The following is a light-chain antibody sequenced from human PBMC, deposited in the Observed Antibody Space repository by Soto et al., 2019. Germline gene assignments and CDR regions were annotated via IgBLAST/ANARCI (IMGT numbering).Light chain of an antibody. Sequence: DIQLTQSPSFLSASVGDRVTITCRASQPISNYLAWYQQRPGEAPKLLIYSASTLQSGVPSRFSGSGGGSWTEFSLTISALQPEDFATYYCQQSYRTPHTFGQGTKLETK. CDR2: SAS. CDR3: QQSYRTPHT. V-gene: IGKV1-9*01. J-gene: IGKJ2*01. CDR1: QPISNY.